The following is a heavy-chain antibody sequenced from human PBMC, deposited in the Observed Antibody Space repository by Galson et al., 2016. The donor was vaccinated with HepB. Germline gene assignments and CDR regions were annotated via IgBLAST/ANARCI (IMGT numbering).Heavy chain of an antibody. CDR3: VRAWSGSSPDY. CDR1: GFGFTTYY. V-gene: IGHV3-64D*09. D-gene: IGHD1-26*01. CDR2: ISNNGGAK. J-gene: IGHJ4*02. Sequence: SLRLSCAASGFGFTTYYIDWVRQAPGKRLEYVSGISNNGGAKYHADSVKGRFTISRDNSKNTVDLRMSSLRPEDTAVYYCVRAWSGSSPDYWGQGTQVTVSS.